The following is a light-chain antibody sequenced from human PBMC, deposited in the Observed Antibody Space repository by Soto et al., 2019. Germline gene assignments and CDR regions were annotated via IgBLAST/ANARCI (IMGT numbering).Light chain of an antibody. CDR1: QSMSSW. CDR3: QQYNSYRWT. Sequence: DIQMTPVPSTLSAHVQDIVTITSRASQSMSSWLAWYQQKPGKAPKLLIYDASSLESGVPSRFSGSGSGTEFTLTISSLQPADFATYYCQQYNSYRWTFGPGTKVDIK. V-gene: IGKV1-5*01. J-gene: IGKJ1*01. CDR2: DAS.